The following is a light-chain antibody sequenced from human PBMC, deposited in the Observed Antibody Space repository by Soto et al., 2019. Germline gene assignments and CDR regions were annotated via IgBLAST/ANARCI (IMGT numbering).Light chain of an antibody. CDR3: QQRSNWPT. J-gene: IGKJ3*01. Sequence: IVLTQSPATLSLSPGERATLSCRASQSVSSYLAWYQQKPGQAPSLLIYDASNRATVIPARFSGSGSATDFTLTISCLEPEDFAVYYCQQRSNWPTFGPGTKVDIK. V-gene: IGKV3-11*01. CDR2: DAS. CDR1: QSVSSY.